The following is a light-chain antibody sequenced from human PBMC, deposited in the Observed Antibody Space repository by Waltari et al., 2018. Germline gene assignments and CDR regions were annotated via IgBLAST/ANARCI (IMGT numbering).Light chain of an antibody. V-gene: IGKV4-1*01. CDR2: WAS. Sequence: DIVMTQSPDSLAVSLGERATINCKSSQSVLYSSNNNNYLAGYQQKPGQPPKLLLYWASTRESGVPDRFSGSGSGTDFTITISSLQAEDVAVYYCQQYYSSPWTFGQGTKVEIK. CDR3: QQYYSSPWT. CDR1: QSVLYSSNNNNY. J-gene: IGKJ1*01.